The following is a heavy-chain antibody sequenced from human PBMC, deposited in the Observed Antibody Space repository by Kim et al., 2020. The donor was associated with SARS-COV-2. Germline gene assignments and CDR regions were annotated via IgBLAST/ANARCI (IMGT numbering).Heavy chain of an antibody. J-gene: IGHJ3*02. V-gene: IGHV4-59*08. Sequence: TPSLKSRVTISVDTSKNQFSLKLCSQTAADTAVYYCASHRDGYNSGAFDIWGQGTMVTVSS. CDR3: ASHRDGYNSGAFDI. D-gene: IGHD5-12*01.